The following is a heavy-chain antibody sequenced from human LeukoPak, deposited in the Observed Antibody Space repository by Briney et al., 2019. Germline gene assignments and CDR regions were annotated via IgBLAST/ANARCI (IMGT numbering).Heavy chain of an antibody. CDR1: GFSFSNYG. J-gene: IGHJ1*01. D-gene: IGHD4/OR15-4a*01. CDR2: IGRSGDST. CDR3: ARYRPAGCDYDYGFELQH. Sequence: GGSLRLSCAASGFSFSNYGMNWVRQAPGKGLEWVSGIGRSGDSTYYAASVKGRFTISRDNSENTLFLQMSSLRADDTAVYFCARYRPAGCDYDYGFELQHWGQGTLVTVSS. V-gene: IGHV3-23*01.